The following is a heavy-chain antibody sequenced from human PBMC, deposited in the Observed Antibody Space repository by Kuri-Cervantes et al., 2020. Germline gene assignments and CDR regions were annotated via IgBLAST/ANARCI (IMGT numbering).Heavy chain of an antibody. D-gene: IGHD3-10*01. CDR3: ASRGSFDD. V-gene: IGHV3-30*03. J-gene: IGHJ4*02. CDR1: EFSFNNYG. CDR2: ISSDGSYK. Sequence: GESLKISCAASEFSFNNYGMHWVRQAPDKGLEWVAIISSDGSYKPYGDSVKGRFTISRDNSKRTLYLQMDRLTVEDTAVYYCASRGSFDDWGQGTLVTVSS.